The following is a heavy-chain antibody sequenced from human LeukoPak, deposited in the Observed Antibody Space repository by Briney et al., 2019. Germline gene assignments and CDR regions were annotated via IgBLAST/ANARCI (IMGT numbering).Heavy chain of an antibody. CDR2: ISAYNGNT. J-gene: IGHJ4*02. Sequence: GASVKVSCKASGYTFTSYGISWVRQAPGQGLEWMGWISAYNGNTNYAQKLQGRVTMTTDTSTSTAYMELRSLRSDDTAVYYCARDTTMIVEYSFDYWGQGTLVTVSS. D-gene: IGHD3-22*01. V-gene: IGHV1-18*01. CDR3: ARDTTMIVEYSFDY. CDR1: GYTFTSYG.